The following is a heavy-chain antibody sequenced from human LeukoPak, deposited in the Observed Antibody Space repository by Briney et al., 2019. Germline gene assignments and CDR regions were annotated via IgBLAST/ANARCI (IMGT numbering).Heavy chain of an antibody. CDR2: IYSGGST. CDR1: GFTVSSNY. Sequence: GGSLRLSCAASGFTVSSNYISWVRQAPGKGLEWVSVIYSGGSTYYADPVKGRFTISRDTSKNTLYLQMNSLRAEDTAVYYCARGRVGSTSSFDYWGQGTLVTVSS. J-gene: IGHJ4*02. V-gene: IGHV3-53*01. CDR3: ARGRVGSTSSFDY. D-gene: IGHD1-26*01.